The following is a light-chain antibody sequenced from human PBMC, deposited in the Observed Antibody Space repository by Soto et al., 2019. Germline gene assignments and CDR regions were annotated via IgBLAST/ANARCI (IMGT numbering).Light chain of an antibody. CDR1: QTVGSD. V-gene: IGKV3D-15*01. Sequence: ESVITQSQGTLCVSPGETATHSCSPSQTVGSDYLAWYQHKPGQAPRLLIYGISNRATGIPDRFSGSGSGTEFTLTISSVQPEDVAIYYCQQYTNWPITFGQGTKVDI. CDR2: GIS. CDR3: QQYTNWPIT. J-gene: IGKJ1*01.